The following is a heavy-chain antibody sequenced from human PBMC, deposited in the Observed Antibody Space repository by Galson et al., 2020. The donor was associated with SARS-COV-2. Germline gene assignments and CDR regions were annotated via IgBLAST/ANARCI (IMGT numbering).Heavy chain of an antibody. J-gene: IGHJ1*01. Sequence: SQTLSLTCTVSGGSISSYYWSWIRQPPGKGLEWIGYIYYSGSTNYNPPLKSRVTISVDTSKNQSSLKLSSVTAADTAVYYCARDFGSSGLQHLGQGTLVTVSS. CDR1: GGSISSYY. CDR3: ARDFGSSGLQH. D-gene: IGHD3-22*01. CDR2: IYYSGST. V-gene: IGHV4-59*01.